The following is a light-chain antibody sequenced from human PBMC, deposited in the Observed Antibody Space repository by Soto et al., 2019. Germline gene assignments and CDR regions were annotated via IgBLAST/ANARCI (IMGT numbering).Light chain of an antibody. CDR1: QGISNY. Sequence: DIQMTQSPSSLSASVGDRVTITCGAGQGISNYLAWYQQKPGKVPKLLIYAASTLQSGVPSRFSGSGSGTDFTLTISSLQPEDVATYYCQKYNSAPSFTFGPGTKVDIK. CDR2: AAS. CDR3: QKYNSAPSFT. J-gene: IGKJ3*01. V-gene: IGKV1-27*01.